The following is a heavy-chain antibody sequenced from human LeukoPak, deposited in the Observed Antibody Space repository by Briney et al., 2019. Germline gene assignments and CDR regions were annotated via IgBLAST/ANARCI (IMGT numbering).Heavy chain of an antibody. V-gene: IGHV3-21*01. Sequence: GGSLRLSCAASGFGFSSYTMNWVRQAPGKGLEWVSSISGSISSKLYAESVKGRFTISRDNAKNSLYLQMNILRAEDTAVYYCARDYYGSGSYSPFDYWGQGTLVTVSS. CDR1: GFGFSSYT. D-gene: IGHD3-10*01. CDR3: ARDYYGSGSYSPFDY. CDR2: ISGSISSK. J-gene: IGHJ4*02.